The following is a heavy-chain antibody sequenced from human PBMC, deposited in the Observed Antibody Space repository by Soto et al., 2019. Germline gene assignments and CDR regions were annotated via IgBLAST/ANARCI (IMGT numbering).Heavy chain of an antibody. D-gene: IGHD1-26*01. CDR1: GVSISGSRYY. J-gene: IGHJ6*02. Sequence: SETLSLTCTVSGVSISGSRYYWGWIRQPPGRGLEWIGNIYYSGSTYYTPALKSRVTLSVDTSKNQFSLNQNSVTAADTAVYYCARGGIPPSGYGIAYAMDVWGQGTTVTVSS. CDR3: ARGGIPPSGYGIAYAMDV. CDR2: IYYSGST. V-gene: IGHV4-39*01.